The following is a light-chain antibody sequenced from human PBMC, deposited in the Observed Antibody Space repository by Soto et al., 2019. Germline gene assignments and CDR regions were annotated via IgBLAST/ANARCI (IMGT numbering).Light chain of an antibody. J-gene: IGLJ2*01. CDR1: SSDVGGYNY. Sequence: QSALTQPRSVSGSPGQSVTISCTGTSSDVGGYNYVSWYQHHPGKAPKLMIYDVSKRPSGVPDRFSGSKSGNTASLTISGLQAEDEADYYCCSYAGGYTHAVFGGGAKLTVL. CDR3: CSYAGGYTHAV. CDR2: DVS. V-gene: IGLV2-11*01.